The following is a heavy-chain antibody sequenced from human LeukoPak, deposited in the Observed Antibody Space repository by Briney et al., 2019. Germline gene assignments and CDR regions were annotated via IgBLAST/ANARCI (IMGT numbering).Heavy chain of an antibody. V-gene: IGHV3-23*01. Sequence: GSLILSCAAPGFTFSSYAMSWVRQAPGKGLEWVSAISGSGGSTYYADSVKGRLTISRDHSKNTLYLEMNSLRAEDTAVYYCARLGYCSAGNCFIDYWGQGTLVTVSS. CDR2: ISGSGGST. CDR3: ARLGYCSAGNCFIDY. D-gene: IGHD2-15*01. J-gene: IGHJ4*02. CDR1: GFTFSSYA.